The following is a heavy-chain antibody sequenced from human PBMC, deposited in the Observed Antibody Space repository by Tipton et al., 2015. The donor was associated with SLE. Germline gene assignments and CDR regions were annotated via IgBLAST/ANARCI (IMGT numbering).Heavy chain of an antibody. J-gene: IGHJ6*02. D-gene: IGHD2-15*01. CDR1: GASISSHY. V-gene: IGHV4-59*11. CDR2: IFYGRDT. Sequence: TLSLTCTVSGASISSHYWNWIRQTPGEGLEWIGYIFYGRDTNYYPSLKSRVTMSVDTSKNQFSLKLTSVTAADTAAYYCARGGCSGRSCYPYYYGMDAWGPGTTVTVSS. CDR3: ARGGCSGRSCYPYYYGMDA.